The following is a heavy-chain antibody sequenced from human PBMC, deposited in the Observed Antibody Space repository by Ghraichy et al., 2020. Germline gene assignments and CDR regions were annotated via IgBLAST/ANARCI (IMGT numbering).Heavy chain of an antibody. V-gene: IGHV4-34*01. D-gene: IGHD3-22*01. Sequence: SETLSLTCAVYGGSFSGYYWSWIRQPPGKGLEWIGEINHSGSTNYNPSLKSRVTISVDTSKNQFSLKLSSVTAADTAVYYCARARYYYDSSGPDAFDIWGQGTMVTVSS. CDR2: INHSGST. CDR1: GGSFSGYY. J-gene: IGHJ3*02. CDR3: ARARYYYDSSGPDAFDI.